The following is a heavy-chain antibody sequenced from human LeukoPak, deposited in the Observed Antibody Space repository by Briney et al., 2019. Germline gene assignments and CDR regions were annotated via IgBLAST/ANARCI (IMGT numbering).Heavy chain of an antibody. CDR1: GFTFRSYS. CDR2: ISGGGGTT. D-gene: IGHD3-10*01. CDR3: ARAAMVRGVDYFDY. Sequence: GGSLRLSCAASGFTFRSYSMAWVRQAPGKGLEWVSVISGGGGTTYYADSVKGRFTISRDNSKNTLYLQMNSLRAEDTAVYYCARAAMVRGVDYFDYWGQGTLVTVSS. J-gene: IGHJ4*02. V-gene: IGHV3-23*01.